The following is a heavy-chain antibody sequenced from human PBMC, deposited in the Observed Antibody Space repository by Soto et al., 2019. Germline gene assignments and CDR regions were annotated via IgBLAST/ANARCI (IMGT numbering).Heavy chain of an antibody. CDR1: GDTFTTDR. Sequence: GESLNISCKGSGDTFTTDRIGWLRQIPGKGLEWMGVIYPSGYTTRYSPPLHSQATISADKSISTAYLQWSSLKASDTAMYYCATRRFSSPESSPRGQGTLVTVSS. J-gene: IGHJ5*02. D-gene: IGHD3-10*01. CDR2: IYPSGYTT. V-gene: IGHV5-51*01. CDR3: ATRRFSSPESSP.